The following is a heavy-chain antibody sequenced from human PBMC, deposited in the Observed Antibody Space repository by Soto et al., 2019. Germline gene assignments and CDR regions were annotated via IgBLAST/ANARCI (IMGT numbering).Heavy chain of an antibody. CDR3: AKRAHSSSWYNYYFDY. Sequence: EVQLLESGGGLVQPGGSLRLSCAASGFTFSSYAMSWVRQAPGKGLEWVSAISGSGGSTYYADSVKGRFTISRDNSKNTLYLQMNSLRAEDTAVYYCAKRAHSSSWYNYYFDYWGQGTLVTVSS. CDR1: GFTFSSYA. J-gene: IGHJ4*02. V-gene: IGHV3-23*01. D-gene: IGHD6-13*01. CDR2: ISGSGGST.